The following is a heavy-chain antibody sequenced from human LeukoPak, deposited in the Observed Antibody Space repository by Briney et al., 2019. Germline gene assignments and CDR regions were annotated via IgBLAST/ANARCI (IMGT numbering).Heavy chain of an antibody. CDR2: IKQDGSEK. J-gene: IGHJ4*02. V-gene: IGHV3-7*01. CDR1: GFTFSNYW. D-gene: IGHD1-26*01. Sequence: PGGSLRLSCAASGFTFSNYWMSWVRQAPGKGLEWVANIKQDGSEKYYVDSVKGRFTISRDNAKNSLYLQMNSLRTEDTAVYYCAKSREWELLDYWGQGTLVTVSS. CDR3: AKSREWELLDY.